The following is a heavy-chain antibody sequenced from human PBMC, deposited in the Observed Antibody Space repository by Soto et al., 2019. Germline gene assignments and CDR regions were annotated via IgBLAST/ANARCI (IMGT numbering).Heavy chain of an antibody. Sequence: QITLKESGPTLVKPTQTLTLTCTFSGFSLSTSGVGVGWIRQSPGKALEWLALIYWDDDKRYSPSLKSRLTITKDTSKDQVVLTMTNMDPVDTATYYCPHSGDYETGDAFDIWGQGTMVTVSS. CDR1: GFSLSTSGVG. D-gene: IGHD4-17*01. J-gene: IGHJ3*02. CDR3: PHSGDYETGDAFDI. V-gene: IGHV2-5*02. CDR2: IYWDDDK.